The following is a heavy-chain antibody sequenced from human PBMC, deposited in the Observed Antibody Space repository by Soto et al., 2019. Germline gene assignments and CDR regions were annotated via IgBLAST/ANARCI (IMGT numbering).Heavy chain of an antibody. V-gene: IGHV4-59*08. J-gene: IGHJ6*02. Sequence: QVQLQESGPGLVKPSETLSLTCTVSGGSISSYYWSWIRQPPGKGLEWIGYIYYSGSTNYNPSLKGRVTISVDTSKNQFSLKLSSVTAADTAVYYCARQEVVAVAGQYYYYGMDVWGQGTTVTVSS. CDR2: IYYSGST. D-gene: IGHD6-19*01. CDR1: GGSISSYY. CDR3: ARQEVVAVAGQYYYYGMDV.